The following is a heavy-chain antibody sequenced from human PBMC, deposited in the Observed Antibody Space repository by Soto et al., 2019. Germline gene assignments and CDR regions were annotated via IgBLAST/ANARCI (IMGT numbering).Heavy chain of an antibody. Sequence: GEPLKISCKGSGYSFTSYWIGWVRQMSGKGLEWMGIIYPGDSDTRYSPSFQGQVTISADKSISTAYLQWSSLKASDTAMYYCARQDGYSYYGMDVWGQGTTVTVS. V-gene: IGHV5-51*01. J-gene: IGHJ6*02. D-gene: IGHD5-12*01. CDR2: IYPGDSDT. CDR1: GYSFTSYW. CDR3: ARQDGYSYYGMDV.